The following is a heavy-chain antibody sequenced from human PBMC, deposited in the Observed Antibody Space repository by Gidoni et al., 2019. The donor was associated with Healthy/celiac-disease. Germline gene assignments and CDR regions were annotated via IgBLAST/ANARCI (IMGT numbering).Heavy chain of an antibody. CDR1: GFTFDDYA. CDR2: SIWNSGSI. CDR3: AKVGRAPDYFDY. Sequence: EVQLVASWGGLVQPGRSLRLSCSASGFTFDDYAMHWVRQAPGKGLEWVSGSIWNSGSIGYADSVKGRFTISRDNAKNSLYLQMNSLRAEDTALYYCAKVGRAPDYFDYWGQGTLVTVSS. V-gene: IGHV3-9*01. J-gene: IGHJ4*02.